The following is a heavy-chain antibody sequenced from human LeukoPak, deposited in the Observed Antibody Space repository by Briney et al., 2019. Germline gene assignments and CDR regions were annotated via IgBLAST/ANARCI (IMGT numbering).Heavy chain of an antibody. J-gene: IGHJ4*02. V-gene: IGHV6-1*01. D-gene: IGHD3-10*01. Sequence: SQTLSLTCALSGDSVSRNTAAWNWIRQSPSRGLEWLGRTYYRSKSYTDYAESVKSRITINSDTSKNQFSLHLNSVTPEDTAVYYCARVLWFGQLETFDYWGQGTLVTVSS. CDR3: ARVLWFGQLETFDY. CDR2: TYYRSKSYT. CDR1: GDSVSRNTAA.